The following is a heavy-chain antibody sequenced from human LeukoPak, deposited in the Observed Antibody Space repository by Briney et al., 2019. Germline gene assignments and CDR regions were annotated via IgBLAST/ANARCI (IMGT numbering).Heavy chain of an antibody. CDR2: IYYSGST. CDR1: GGSISSYY. Sequence: SETLSLTCTVSGGSISSYYWSWIRQPPGKGLEWIGYIYYSGSTNYNPSLKSRVTISVDTSKNQFSLKLSSVTTADTAVYYCARAPRMFGELSFDYWGQGTLVTVSS. CDR3: ARAPRMFGELSFDY. J-gene: IGHJ4*02. V-gene: IGHV4-59*08. D-gene: IGHD3-10*02.